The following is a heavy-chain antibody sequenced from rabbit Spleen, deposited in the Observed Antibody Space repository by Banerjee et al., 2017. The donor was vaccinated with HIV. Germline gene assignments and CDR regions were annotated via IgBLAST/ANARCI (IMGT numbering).Heavy chain of an antibody. D-gene: IGHD8-1*01. Sequence: QEQLVESGGGLVKPGASLTLTCTASGFSFSSSYDMSWVRQAPGKGLEWIGFIYTGNGKTYYASWAKGRFTISKSSSTTVTLQMTSLTVADTATYFCARDSGSSFSSYGMDLWGQGTLVTVS. J-gene: IGHJ6*01. CDR2: IYTGNGKT. V-gene: IGHV1S45*01. CDR1: GFSFSSSYD. CDR3: ARDSGSSFSSYGMDL.